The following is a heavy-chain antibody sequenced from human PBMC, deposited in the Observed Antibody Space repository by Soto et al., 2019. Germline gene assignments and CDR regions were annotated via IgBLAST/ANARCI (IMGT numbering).Heavy chain of an antibody. CDR2: IYSGGST. D-gene: IGHD2-15*01. Sequence: GGSLRLSXAASGFTVSSNYMSWVRQAPGKGLEWVSVIYSGGSTYYADSVKGRFTISRDNSKNTLYLQMNSLRAEDTAVYYCAFGLGYCSGGSCYPYYWGQGTLVTVSS. V-gene: IGHV3-53*01. CDR1: GFTVSSNY. J-gene: IGHJ4*02. CDR3: AFGLGYCSGGSCYPYY.